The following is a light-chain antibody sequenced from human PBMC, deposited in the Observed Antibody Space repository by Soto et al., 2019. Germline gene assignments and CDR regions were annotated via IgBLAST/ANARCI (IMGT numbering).Light chain of an antibody. CDR3: QVWDSSSDWV. CDR2: DDS. J-gene: IGLJ3*02. CDR1: NIGGKN. V-gene: IGLV3-21*02. Sequence: SSELTQAPSVSVAPGQTARITCGGNNIGGKNVHWYQHKPGQAPVLVVYDDSDRPSGISERFSGSNSGNTATLTISRVEAGDEADYHCQVWDSSSDWVFGGGTKLTVL.